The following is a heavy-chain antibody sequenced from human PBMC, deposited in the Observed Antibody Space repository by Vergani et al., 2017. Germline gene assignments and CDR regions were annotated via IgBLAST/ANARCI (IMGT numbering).Heavy chain of an antibody. Sequence: QLQLQESGPGLVKPSQTLSLTCTVSGGSISSGGYYWSWIRQHPGKGLEWIGYIYYSGSTYYNPSLKSRVTISVDTSKNQFSLKLSSVTAADTAVYYCARGVDSYGTTPFDYWGQGTLVTVSS. CDR2: IYYSGST. D-gene: IGHD5-18*01. J-gene: IGHJ4*02. CDR3: ARGVDSYGTTPFDY. V-gene: IGHV4-31*03. CDR1: GGSISSGGYY.